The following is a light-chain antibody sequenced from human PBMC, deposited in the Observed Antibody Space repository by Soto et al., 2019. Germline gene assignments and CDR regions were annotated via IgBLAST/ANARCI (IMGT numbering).Light chain of an antibody. CDR2: AAS. J-gene: IGKJ5*01. CDR1: QSVSIN. CDR3: QQYDKWPTEAN. V-gene: IGKV3-15*01. Sequence: EIVMTQSPATLSVSPGERATLSCRASQSVSINLAWYQQKSGQAPRLLIYAASTRATGIPARFSGGGSATEFTLTICSLQSEDFAVYYCQQYDKWPTEANFGQGTRLEIK.